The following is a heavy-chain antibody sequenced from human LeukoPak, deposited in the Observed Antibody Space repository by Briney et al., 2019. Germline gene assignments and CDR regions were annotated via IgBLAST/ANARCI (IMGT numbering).Heavy chain of an antibody. J-gene: IGHJ4*02. CDR2: IYYSGST. CDR3: ARGAGRYDGSGYNPDQFDY. CDR1: GGSISSGGYY. Sequence: PSQTLSLTCTVSGGSISSGGYYWSWIRQHPGKGLEWIGYIYYSGSTYYNPSLKSRVTMSVDTSKNQFSLKLSSVTAADTAVYYCARGAGRYDGSGYNPDQFDYWGQGTLVTVSS. D-gene: IGHD3-22*01. V-gene: IGHV4-31*03.